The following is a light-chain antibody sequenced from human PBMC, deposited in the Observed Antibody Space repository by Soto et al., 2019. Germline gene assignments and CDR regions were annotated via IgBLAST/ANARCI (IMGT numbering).Light chain of an antibody. CDR2: GES. Sequence: DLQMTQSPSSLSSSLGDSVTITCRASQSISSCLAWYQQNTWKAPKLLIYGESTLQSGVPERFSGSESGAVLNLRISRLQPEDFATYYCQQLNSYPLTFGGGTKVDIK. CDR1: QSISSC. V-gene: IGKV1-9*01. CDR3: QQLNSYPLT. J-gene: IGKJ4*01.